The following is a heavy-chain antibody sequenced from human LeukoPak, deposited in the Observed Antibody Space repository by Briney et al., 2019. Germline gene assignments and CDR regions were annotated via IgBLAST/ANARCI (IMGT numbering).Heavy chain of an antibody. CDR2: ISDYNAYT. V-gene: IGHV1-18*01. CDR3: ARDVLHRIHYDSSAYYPGSSY. Sequence: ASVKVSCKASGYTFTSYGITWVRQAPGQGLEWMGWISDYNAYTYYAQKLQGRVTMTTDTSTSTAYMELRSLRSDDTAVYYCARDVLHRIHYDSSAYYPGSSYWGQGTLVTVSS. J-gene: IGHJ4*02. CDR1: GYTFTSYG. D-gene: IGHD3-22*01.